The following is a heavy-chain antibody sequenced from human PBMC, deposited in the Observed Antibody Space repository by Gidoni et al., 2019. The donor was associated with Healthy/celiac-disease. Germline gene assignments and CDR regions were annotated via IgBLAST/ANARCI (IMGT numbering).Heavy chain of an antibody. CDR2: IYYSGST. D-gene: IGHD3-16*02. CDR1: GGSISIYY. V-gene: IGHV4-59*01. J-gene: IGHJ4*02. CDR3: AGLNLGELSLRDC. Sequence: QVQLQESGPGLVKPSETLSLTCTVSGGSISIYYWSWIRQPPGTGLELFGYIYYSGSTNYTPSLKSRVTISVDTSKNQSSLKLASGTAPDTAGYYCAGLNLGELSLRDCWGQGTLVPVPS.